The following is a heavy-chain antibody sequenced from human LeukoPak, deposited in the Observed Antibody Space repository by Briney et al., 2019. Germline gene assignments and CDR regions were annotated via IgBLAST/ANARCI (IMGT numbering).Heavy chain of an antibody. CDR2: ISYDGSNK. CDR3: ARDLGTHCSSTSCPRGAFDC. V-gene: IGHV3-30*04. CDR1: GFTFSSYA. D-gene: IGHD2-2*01. Sequence: GGSLRLSCAASGFTFSSYATHWVRQAPGKGLEWVAVISYDGSNKYYADSVKGRFTISRDNSKNTLYLQMNSLRAEDTAVYYCARDLGTHCSSTSCPRGAFDCWGQGTLVTVSS. J-gene: IGHJ4*02.